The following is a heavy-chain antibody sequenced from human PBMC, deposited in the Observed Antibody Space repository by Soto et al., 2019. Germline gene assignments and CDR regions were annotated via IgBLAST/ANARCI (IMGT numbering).Heavy chain of an antibody. V-gene: IGHV1-3*01. CDR1: GFTFSTSA. D-gene: IGHD6-19*01. CDR3: ARAVAVPADFDY. CDR2: INAGNGNT. Sequence: ASVKVSCKTSGFTFSTSAVHWVRQAPGQRLEWMGWINAGNGNTKYSQKFQGRVTITRDTSASTAYMELSSLRSEDTAVYYCARAVAVPADFDYWGQGTLVTVSS. J-gene: IGHJ4*02.